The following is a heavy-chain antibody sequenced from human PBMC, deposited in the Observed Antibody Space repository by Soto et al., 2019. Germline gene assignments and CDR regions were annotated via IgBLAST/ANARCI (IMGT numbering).Heavy chain of an antibody. CDR3: ASGGSSNPHSMDV. CDR2: IYSGGST. CDR1: GFTVSSNY. V-gene: IGHV3-53*01. J-gene: IGHJ6*02. D-gene: IGHD3-16*01. Sequence: QSGGSLRLSCAASGFTVSSNYMSWVRQAPGKGLEWVSVIYSGGSTYYADSVKGRFTISRDNSKNTLYLQMNSLRAEDTAVYYCASGGSSNPHSMDVWGQGTTVTVSS.